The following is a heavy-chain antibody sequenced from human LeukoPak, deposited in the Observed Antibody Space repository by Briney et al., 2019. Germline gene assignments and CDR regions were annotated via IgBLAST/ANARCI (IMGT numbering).Heavy chain of an antibody. CDR1: GYTLTELS. D-gene: IGHD2-15*01. J-gene: IGHJ3*02. Sequence: ASVKVSCKVSGYTLTELSMHWVRQVPGKGLEWMGGFDPEDGETIYAQKFQGRVTMTGDTSTDTAYMELSSLRSEDTAVYYCAKEKSQCSGGSCSYAFNIWGQGTMVTVSS. CDR2: FDPEDGET. V-gene: IGHV1-24*01. CDR3: AKEKSQCSGGSCSYAFNI.